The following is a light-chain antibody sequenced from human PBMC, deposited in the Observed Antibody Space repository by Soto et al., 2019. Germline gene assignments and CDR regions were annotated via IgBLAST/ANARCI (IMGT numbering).Light chain of an antibody. V-gene: IGKV3-15*01. CDR1: ESLSTF. CDR2: GAS. CDR3: QSYNDWPFA. J-gene: IGKJ2*01. Sequence: EIVLTQSPCTLSVSPGERVTLSCRASESLSTFLAWYQQKPGQAPRLLIYGASTKATGIPARFSGSGSATDFTLTISSLQSEDSAVYYCQSYNDWPFAFGQGTKLEI.